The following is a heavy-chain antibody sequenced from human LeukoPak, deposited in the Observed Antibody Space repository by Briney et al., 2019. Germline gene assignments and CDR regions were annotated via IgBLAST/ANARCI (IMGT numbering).Heavy chain of an antibody. V-gene: IGHV3-33*06. CDR1: GFTFSSYG. Sequence: PGGSLRLSCAASGFTFSSYGMHWVRQAPGKGLEWVAVIWYDGSNKYYADSVKGQFTISRDNSKNTLYLQMNSLRAEDTAVYYCAKEEGDAFDIWGQGTMVTVSS. CDR2: IWYDGSNK. CDR3: AKEEGDAFDI. J-gene: IGHJ3*02.